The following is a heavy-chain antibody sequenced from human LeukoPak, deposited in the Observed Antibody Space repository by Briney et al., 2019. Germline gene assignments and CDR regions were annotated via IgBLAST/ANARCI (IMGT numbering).Heavy chain of an antibody. D-gene: IGHD5-12*01. V-gene: IGHV4-30-4*01. CDR2: INHSGST. CDR1: GGSISSGAYY. CDR3: ARIPPIVATRGAFDI. J-gene: IGHJ3*02. Sequence: PSQTLSLTCTVSGGSISSGAYYWSWIRQPPGKGLEWIGEINHSGSTNYNPSLKSRVTISVDTSKNQFSLKLSSVTAADTAVYYCARIPPIVATRGAFDIWGQGTMVTVSS.